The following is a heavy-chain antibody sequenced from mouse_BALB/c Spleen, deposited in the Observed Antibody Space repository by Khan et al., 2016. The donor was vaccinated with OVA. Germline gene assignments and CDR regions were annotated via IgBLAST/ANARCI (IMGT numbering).Heavy chain of an antibody. Sequence: QVQLKQSGAELAKPGASVQMSCKASGYTFTTYWMHWVKQRPGQGLEWIGYINPTSGYTDYSENFKDKATLSADKSSSTAYMQLSRLTSEDSAVYYCARRGLRWDFDYWGQGTTLTVSS. J-gene: IGHJ2*01. CDR3: ARRGLRWDFDY. CDR1: GYTFTTYW. CDR2: INPTSGYT. V-gene: IGHV1-7*01. D-gene: IGHD1-1*01.